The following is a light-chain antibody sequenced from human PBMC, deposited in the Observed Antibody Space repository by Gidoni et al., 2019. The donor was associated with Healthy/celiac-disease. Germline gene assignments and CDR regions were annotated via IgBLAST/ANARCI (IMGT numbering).Light chain of an antibody. CDR3: QQSYSTPPWT. Sequence: DIQMTQSPSSLSASVGDSVTITCRASQSISSYLNWYQQKPGKAPKLLIYAASSLQSGVPSRFSGSGSVTDFTLTISSLQPEDFATYYCQQSYSTPPWTFGQGTKVEIK. V-gene: IGKV1-39*01. CDR2: AAS. J-gene: IGKJ1*01. CDR1: QSISSY.